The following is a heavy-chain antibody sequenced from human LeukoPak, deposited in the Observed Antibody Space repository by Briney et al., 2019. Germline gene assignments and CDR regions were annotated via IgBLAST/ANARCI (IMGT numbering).Heavy chain of an antibody. D-gene: IGHD6-13*01. CDR3: ARAAYSSSWYDAFDI. Sequence: GSLRLSCAASGCTFSSYWMHWVRQAPGKGLVWVSRINSDGSSTSYADSVKGRFTISRDNAKNTLYLQMNSLRAEDTAVYYCARAAYSSSWYDAFDIWGQGTMVTVSS. CDR2: INSDGSST. CDR1: GCTFSSYW. V-gene: IGHV3-74*01. J-gene: IGHJ3*02.